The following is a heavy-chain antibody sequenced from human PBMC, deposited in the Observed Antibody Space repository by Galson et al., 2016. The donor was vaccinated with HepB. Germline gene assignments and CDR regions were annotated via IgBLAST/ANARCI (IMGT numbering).Heavy chain of an antibody. V-gene: IGHV3-23*01. CDR3: AKNRGRDYCGGDCFSAFDS. CDR2: ISTSGGST. CDR1: GFTFSTFA. D-gene: IGHD2-21*02. Sequence: SLRLSCAASGFTFSTFAMNWVRQVPGKGLEWVSTISTSGGSTYYGDSVKGRFTISRDNSQNTLYLQMNRLRAADTAVYYCAKNRGRDYCGGDCFSAFDSWGQGTLLTVSS. J-gene: IGHJ4*02.